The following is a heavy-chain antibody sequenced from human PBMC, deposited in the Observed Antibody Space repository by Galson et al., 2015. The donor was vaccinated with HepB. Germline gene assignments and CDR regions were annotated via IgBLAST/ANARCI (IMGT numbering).Heavy chain of an antibody. V-gene: IGHV4-30-4*01. D-gene: IGHD4-11*01. Sequence: TLSLTCTVSGGSIISDEYYWSWIRQPPGKGLEWVGYVYYIENTYYNPSLKSRVSISVDTSKNQFSLKLSSVTAADTAMYYWARSMTTGDSYGMDVWGQGTTVTVSS. CDR3: ARSMTTGDSYGMDV. CDR1: GGSIISDEYY. CDR2: VYYIENT. J-gene: IGHJ6*02.